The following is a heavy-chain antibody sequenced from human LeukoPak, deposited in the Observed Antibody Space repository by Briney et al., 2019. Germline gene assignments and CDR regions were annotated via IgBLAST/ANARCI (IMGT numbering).Heavy chain of an antibody. V-gene: IGHV4-59*01. J-gene: IGHJ4*02. CDR1: GGSISSYY. CDR2: IYYSGST. D-gene: IGHD3-22*01. Sequence: SETLSLTCTVSGGSISSYYWIWIRQPPGKGLEWIGYIYYSGSTNYNPSLKSRVTMSVDTSKNQFSLKLSSVTAADTAEYYCARGYYDSSGYSIPFDYWGQGTLVTVSS. CDR3: ARGYYDSSGYSIPFDY.